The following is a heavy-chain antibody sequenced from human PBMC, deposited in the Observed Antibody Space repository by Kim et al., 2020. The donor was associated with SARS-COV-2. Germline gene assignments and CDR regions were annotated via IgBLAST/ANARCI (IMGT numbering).Heavy chain of an antibody. Sequence: GGSLRLSCAASGFTFSSYGMHWVRQAPGKGLEWVAVISYDGSNKYYADSVKGRFTISRDNSKNTLYLQMNSLRAEDTAVYYCAKARSSSWYGDAFDIWGQGTMVTVSS. CDR1: GFTFSSYG. D-gene: IGHD6-13*01. V-gene: IGHV3-30*18. CDR2: ISYDGSNK. J-gene: IGHJ3*02. CDR3: AKARSSSWYGDAFDI.